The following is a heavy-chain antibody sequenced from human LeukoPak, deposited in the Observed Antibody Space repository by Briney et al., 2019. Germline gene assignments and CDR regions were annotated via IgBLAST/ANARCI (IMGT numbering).Heavy chain of an antibody. J-gene: IGHJ5*02. CDR2: INPNNGGT. Sequence: ASVKVSCKASGYTFTGYYIHWVRQAPGQGLEWMAWINPNNGGTNYAQKFQDRVTMTRDTSISTAYMELSSLRSEDTAVYYCARDGGINYYDRLTPYGNWFDPWGQGTLVTVSS. V-gene: IGHV1-2*02. CDR3: ARDGGINYYDRLTPYGNWFDP. D-gene: IGHD3-22*01. CDR1: GYTFTGYY.